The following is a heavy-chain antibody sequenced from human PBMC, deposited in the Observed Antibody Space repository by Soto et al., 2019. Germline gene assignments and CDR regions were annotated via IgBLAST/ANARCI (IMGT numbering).Heavy chain of an antibody. CDR3: ASALGYSSSSGWFDP. CDR2: IYYSGST. Sequence: SETLSLTCTVSGGSISSSSYYWGWIRQPPGKGLEWIGSIYYSGSTYYNPSPKSRVTISVDTSKNQFSLKLSSVTAADTAVYYCASALGYSSSSGWFDPWGQGTLVTVSS. CDR1: GGSISSSSYY. V-gene: IGHV4-39*01. J-gene: IGHJ5*02. D-gene: IGHD6-6*01.